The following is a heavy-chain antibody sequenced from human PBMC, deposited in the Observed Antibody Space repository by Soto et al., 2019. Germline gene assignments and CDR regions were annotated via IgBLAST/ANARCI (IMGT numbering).Heavy chain of an antibody. V-gene: IGHV2-5*02. D-gene: IGHD3-10*01. CDR3: AHTYGNDNCFDA. CDR2: IYWDDDK. Sequence: QITLKESGPTLVKPTQTLTLTCTFSGFSLSTNGVGVGWIRQPPGEALEWLALIYWDDDKRYSLSLKSRLTIDKDNDSNQVVSALTHKDTVDTRTYYCAHTYGNDNCFDAWGQGTPVTVSS. J-gene: IGHJ5*02. CDR1: GFSLSTNGVG.